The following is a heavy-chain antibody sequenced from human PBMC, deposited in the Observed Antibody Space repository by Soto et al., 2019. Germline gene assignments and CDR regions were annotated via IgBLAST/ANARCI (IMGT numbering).Heavy chain of an antibody. D-gene: IGHD3-22*01. CDR2: IHNNGST. V-gene: IGHV4-59*01. J-gene: IGHJ4*02. Sequence: QVQLQESGPGLVKPSETLSLTCTMSGGSISHFYWSWIRQPPGKGLEWIGYIHNNGSTNFNPSFKSRVSASVDTSKNQCSLNLGSVTAADTAVYYCARDPGSSGYQSVKWGQGILVTVSS. CDR1: GGSISHFY. CDR3: ARDPGSSGYQSVK.